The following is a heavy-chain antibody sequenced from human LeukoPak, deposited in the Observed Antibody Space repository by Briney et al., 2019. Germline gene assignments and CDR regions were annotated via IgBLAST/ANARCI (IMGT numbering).Heavy chain of an antibody. J-gene: IGHJ4*02. CDR2: IKQDGSEK. Sequence: GRSLRLSCAASGFTFSSYWMSWVRQAPGKGLEWVANIKQDGSEKYYVDSVKGRFTISRDNAKNSLYLQMNSLRAEDTAVYYCARPYYDFWSGYPIDYWGQGTLVTVSS. D-gene: IGHD3-3*01. V-gene: IGHV3-7*01. CDR1: GFTFSSYW. CDR3: ARPYYDFWSGYPIDY.